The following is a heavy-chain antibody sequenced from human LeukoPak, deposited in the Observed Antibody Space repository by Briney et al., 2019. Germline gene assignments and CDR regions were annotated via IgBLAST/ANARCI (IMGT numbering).Heavy chain of an antibody. V-gene: IGHV5-51*01. CDR2: IYLGDSDT. CDR3: ARSRGYSHYDPFDY. J-gene: IGHJ4*02. D-gene: IGHD5-12*01. CDR1: GYSFTSYW. Sequence: GESLKISCKGSGYSFTSYWIGWVRQMPGKGLEWMGIIYLGDSDTRYSPSFQGQVTTSADKSISTAYLHWCTLKASDTAMYSRARSRGYSHYDPFDYWGQGTLVTVSS.